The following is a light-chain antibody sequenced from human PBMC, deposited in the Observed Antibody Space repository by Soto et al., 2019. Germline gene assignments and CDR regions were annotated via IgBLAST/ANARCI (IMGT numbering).Light chain of an antibody. Sequence: DTQMTQSPSALSASVGDRVTIICRASQSISTQLAWYQQKPGMAPKLLISGAFSLESGVPSRFSGSGAGTEVALTISSLQADDFATYYCQQDYSYSTFGQGTTVDIK. J-gene: IGKJ1*01. CDR3: QQDYSYST. CDR1: QSISTQ. V-gene: IGKV1-5*02. CDR2: GAF.